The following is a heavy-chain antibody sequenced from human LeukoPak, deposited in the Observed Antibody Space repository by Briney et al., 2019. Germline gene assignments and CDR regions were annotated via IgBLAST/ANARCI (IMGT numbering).Heavy chain of an antibody. CDR1: GDSISNNIW. Sequence: SETLSLTCTVSGDSISNNIWWSWVRQPPGKGLEWIGEIFHSGSTNYNPSLKSRVTISLDKSKNQVALRVDSLTAADTAVYYCAKNAWYCLDYWGQGTLVTASS. CDR2: IFHSGST. CDR3: AKNAWYCLDY. J-gene: IGHJ4*02. V-gene: IGHV4-4*02. D-gene: IGHD6-13*01.